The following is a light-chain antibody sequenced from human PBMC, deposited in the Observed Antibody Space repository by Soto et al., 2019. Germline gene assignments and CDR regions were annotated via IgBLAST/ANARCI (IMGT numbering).Light chain of an antibody. J-gene: IGKJ1*01. CDR2: DAS. CDR3: QHRGR. Sequence: VLTQSPATLSLSPGDRATLSCRAGQNINNFIAWYQHKPGQAPRLLIYDASNRATGIPGRISGSGSGTDFTLTITSLESEDFAVYYCQHRGRFGQGTKVDIK. V-gene: IGKV3-11*01. CDR1: QNINNF.